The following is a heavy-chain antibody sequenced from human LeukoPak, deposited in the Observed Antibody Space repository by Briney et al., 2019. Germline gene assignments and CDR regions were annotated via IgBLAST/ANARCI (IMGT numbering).Heavy chain of an antibody. D-gene: IGHD4-17*01. V-gene: IGHV1-46*01. J-gene: IGHJ4*02. CDR1: GYTFTSYY. CDR3: ARDAMSSVTTSPHFFDY. CDR2: INPSGGNT. Sequence: ASVKVSCKASGYTFTSYYMHWVRQAPGQGLEWMGIINPSGGNTDYAQKFQGGVTMTRDTSTSTVYMELSSLRSEDTAVFYCARDAMSSVTTSPHFFDYWGQGTLVTVSS.